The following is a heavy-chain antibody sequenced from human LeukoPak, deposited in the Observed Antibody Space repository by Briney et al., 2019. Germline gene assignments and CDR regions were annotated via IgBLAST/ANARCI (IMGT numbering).Heavy chain of an antibody. D-gene: IGHD6-6*01. CDR3: ARALGRKQLVHPPETAFDY. V-gene: IGHV4-30-2*01. J-gene: IGHJ4*02. CDR1: GVSISSGGYY. Sequence: PSETLSLTCTVSGVSISSGGYYWSWIRQPPGKGLEWIGYIYHSGSAYYNPSLKSRVTISVDRTKNQFSLKLSSVTAADRAVYYCARALGRKQLVHPPETAFDYWGQGTLVTVSS. CDR2: IYHSGSA.